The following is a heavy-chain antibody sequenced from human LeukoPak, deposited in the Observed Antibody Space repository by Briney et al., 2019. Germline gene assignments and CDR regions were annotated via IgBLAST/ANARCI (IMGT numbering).Heavy chain of an antibody. Sequence: PGGSLRLSCAASGFTFSSYEMNWVRHAPGKGLEWVLYISSGGSTVYYADSVKGRFTISRDNAKNSLYLQMNSLRAEDTAVYYCARAWSRYCSSTSCYAGDYWGQGTLVTVSS. CDR3: ARAWSRYCSSTSCYAGDY. CDR2: ISSGGSTV. J-gene: IGHJ4*02. V-gene: IGHV3-48*03. CDR1: GFTFSSYE. D-gene: IGHD2-2*01.